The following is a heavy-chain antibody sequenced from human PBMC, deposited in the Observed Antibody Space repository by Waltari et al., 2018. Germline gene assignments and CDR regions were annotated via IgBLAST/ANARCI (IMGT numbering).Heavy chain of an antibody. D-gene: IGHD4-17*01. J-gene: IGHJ3*02. CDR1: GFTFSSYA. CDR3: ARGRVPTVTSAFDI. Sequence: QVQLVESGGGVVQPGRSLRLSCAASGFTFSSYAMHWVRPAPGKGLEWVAVISYDGSNKYYADSVKGRFTISRDNSKNTLYLQMNSLRAEDTAVYYCARGRVPTVTSAFDIWGQGTMVTVSS. V-gene: IGHV3-30-3*01. CDR2: ISYDGSNK.